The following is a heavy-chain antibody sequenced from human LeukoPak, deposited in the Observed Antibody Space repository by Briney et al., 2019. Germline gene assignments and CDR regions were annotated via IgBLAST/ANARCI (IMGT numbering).Heavy chain of an antibody. J-gene: IGHJ4*02. CDR3: ASHALRRYFDY. CDR2: IYYSGSI. D-gene: IGHD6-6*01. Sequence: SETLSLTCAVYGGSFSGYYWSWIRQPPGKGLEWIGYIYYSGSIKYNPSLKSRVTMSVDTSKNQFSLKLSSVTAADTAVYYCASHALRRYFDYWGQGTLVTVSS. V-gene: IGHV4-59*08. CDR1: GGSFSGYY.